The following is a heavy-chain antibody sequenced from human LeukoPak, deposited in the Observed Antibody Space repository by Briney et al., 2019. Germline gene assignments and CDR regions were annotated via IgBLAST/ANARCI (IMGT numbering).Heavy chain of an antibody. CDR3: AREWRADAFDI. V-gene: IGHV4-39*07. J-gene: IGHJ3*02. D-gene: IGHD5-24*01. CDR1: GGSISSSSYY. Sequence: SETLSLTCTVSGGSISSSSYYWGWIRQPPGKGLEWIGSIYYSGSTYYNPSLKSRVTISVDTSKNQFSLKLSSVTAADTAVYYCAREWRADAFDIWGQGTMVTVSS. CDR2: IYYSGST.